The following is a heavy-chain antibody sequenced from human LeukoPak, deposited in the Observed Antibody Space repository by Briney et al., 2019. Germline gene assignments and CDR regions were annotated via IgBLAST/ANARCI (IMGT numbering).Heavy chain of an antibody. CDR2: ISYDGSSK. CDR3: ARRDY. Sequence: PGGSLRLSCAASGFTFSSYAMHWVRQAPGKGLEWVAVISYDGSSKYYADSVKGRFTISRDNPKNTLYLQMNSLRAEDTAVYYCARRDYWGQGTLVTVSS. J-gene: IGHJ4*02. V-gene: IGHV3-30-3*01. CDR1: GFTFSSYA.